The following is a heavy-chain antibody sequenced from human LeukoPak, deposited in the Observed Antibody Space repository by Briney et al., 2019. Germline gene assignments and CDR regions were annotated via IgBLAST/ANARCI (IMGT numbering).Heavy chain of an antibody. D-gene: IGHD2-2*01. CDR1: GYNFTSYW. CDR3: ARRGYCSSTSCYLGWFDP. J-gene: IGHJ5*02. V-gene: IGHV5-51*01. Sequence: GESLKISCKGSGYNFTSYWIGWVRQMPGKGLEWMGIIYPGDSDTRYSPSFQGQVTISADKSISTAYLQWSSLKASDTAMYYCARRGYCSSTSCYLGWFDPWGQGTLVTVSS. CDR2: IYPGDSDT.